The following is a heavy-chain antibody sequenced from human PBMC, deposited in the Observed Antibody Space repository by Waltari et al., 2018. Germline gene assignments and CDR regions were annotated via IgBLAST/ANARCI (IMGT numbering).Heavy chain of an antibody. D-gene: IGHD7-27*01. J-gene: IGHJ4*02. CDR1: GFTFSSFA. CDR2: TSYDGTTN. Sequence: QVQLVESGGGVVQPGKSLRLSCAASGFTFSSFAMHWVRQAPGKGLEWGAITSYDGTTNAYTDSVKGRFNISRDNSKNTLYLQINALRHEDTAVYFCARDPATKWGVFYFDHWGQGTLVTVSS. CDR3: ARDPATKWGVFYFDH. V-gene: IGHV3-30*10.